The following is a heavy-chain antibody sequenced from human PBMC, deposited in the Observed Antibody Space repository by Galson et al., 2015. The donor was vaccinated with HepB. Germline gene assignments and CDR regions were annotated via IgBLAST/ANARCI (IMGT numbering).Heavy chain of an antibody. CDR3: ARVIGDFHAFDI. CDR2: INPDSGGT. CDR1: GHTFTGYY. Sequence: SVKVSCKASGHTFTGYYIHWVRQAPGQGLEWMGWINPDSGGTTYAQKFQGGVTMSRDTSITTAYMELSRLTSDDTAVYYCARVIGDFHAFDIWGQGTMVTVSS. J-gene: IGHJ3*02. D-gene: IGHD3-22*01. V-gene: IGHV1-2*02.